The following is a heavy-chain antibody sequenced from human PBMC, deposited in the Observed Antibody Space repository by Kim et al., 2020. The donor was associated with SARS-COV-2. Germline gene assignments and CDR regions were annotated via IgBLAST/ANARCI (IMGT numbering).Heavy chain of an antibody. V-gene: IGHV3-30*18. CDR1: GFTFSSYG. CDR3: AKGGYCSGGSCYSLDY. J-gene: IGHJ4*02. CDR2: ISYDGSNK. Sequence: GGSLRLSCAASGFTFSSYGMHWVRQAPGKGLEWVAVISYDGSNKYYADSVKGRFTISRDNSKNTLYLQMNSLGAKDTAVYYCAKGGYCSGGSCYSLDYWGQGTLVTVS. D-gene: IGHD2-15*01.